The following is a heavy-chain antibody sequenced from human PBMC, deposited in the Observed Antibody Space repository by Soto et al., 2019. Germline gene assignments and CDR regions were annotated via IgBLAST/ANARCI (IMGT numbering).Heavy chain of an antibody. D-gene: IGHD5-12*01. CDR3: ARVGSGYSIGWFDP. V-gene: IGHV4-59*01. CDR1: GGSISSYY. J-gene: IGHJ5*02. Sequence: SETLSLTCTVSGGSISSYYWSWIRQPPGKGLEWIGYLYNTGSTIYNPSLKSRVTISVDTSKNQFPLKLSSVTAADTAVYYCARVGSGYSIGWFDPWGQGTLVTVS. CDR2: LYNTGST.